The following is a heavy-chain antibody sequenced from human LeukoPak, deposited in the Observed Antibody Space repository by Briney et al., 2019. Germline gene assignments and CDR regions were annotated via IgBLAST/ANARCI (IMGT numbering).Heavy chain of an antibody. V-gene: IGHV3-7*01. CDR3: ARIGYRSSSFDY. CDR2: IKQDGSEK. CDR1: GFTFSNYW. Sequence: GGSLRLSCAASGFTFSNYWMSWVRQAPGKGLEWVANIKQDGSEKHYVDPLKGRFTISRDNAKNSVYLQMNSLRAEDTAVYYCARIGYRSSSFDYWGQGTLVTVSS. J-gene: IGHJ4*02. D-gene: IGHD6-6*01.